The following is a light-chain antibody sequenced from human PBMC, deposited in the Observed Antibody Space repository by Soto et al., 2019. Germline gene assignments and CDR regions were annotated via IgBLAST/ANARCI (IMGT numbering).Light chain of an antibody. CDR1: QSVSSY. CDR3: QQYGSSLWT. J-gene: IGKJ1*01. V-gene: IGKV3-20*01. Sequence: EIVWTQSPGTLSLSPGERATLSCRASQSVSSYLAWYQQKPGQAPRLLIYGASSRATGIPDRFSGSGSGTDFTLTISRLEPEDFAVYYCQQYGSSLWTLGQGTKVDIK. CDR2: GAS.